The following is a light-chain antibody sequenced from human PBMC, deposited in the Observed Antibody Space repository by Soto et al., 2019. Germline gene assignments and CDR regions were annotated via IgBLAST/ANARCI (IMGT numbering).Light chain of an antibody. Sequence: DLQMTQSPSSLSASIGDRVTITCRASQGISNFLGWFQQKPGKAPKPLIYAATRLQSGVPSRISGSGSGTEFLLTITSQQPDDFATYYCQQYHTYPPTFGPGTTVDFK. J-gene: IGKJ3*01. V-gene: IGKV1-16*01. CDR3: QQYHTYPPT. CDR2: AAT. CDR1: QGISNF.